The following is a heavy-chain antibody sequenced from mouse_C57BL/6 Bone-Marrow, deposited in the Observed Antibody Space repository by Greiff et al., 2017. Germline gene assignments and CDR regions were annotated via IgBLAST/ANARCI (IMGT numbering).Heavy chain of an antibody. CDR1: GYTFTSYW. J-gene: IGHJ3*01. D-gene: IGHD1-1*01. CDR2: IDPSDSGT. CDR3: ARLDYYGSSSAWFAY. V-gene: IGHV1-52*01. Sequence: VQLQQPGAELVRPGSSVKLSCKASGYTFTSYWMHWVKQRPIQGLEWIGNIDPSDSGTHYNQKFKDTATLTVDKSSSTAYMQLSSLTSEDTAVYYWARLDYYGSSSAWFAYWGQGTLVTVSA.